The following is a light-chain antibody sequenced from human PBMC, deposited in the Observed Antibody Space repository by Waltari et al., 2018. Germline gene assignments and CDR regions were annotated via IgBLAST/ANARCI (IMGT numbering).Light chain of an antibody. CDR3: NSYTSSNTWV. CDR1: SSDVGGYNY. Sequence: QSALTQPASVSGSPGQSITISCTGTSSDVGGYNYVSWYQHHPGKAPKLMIYDVSKRPSGVSNRFSGSKAGNTASLTISVLQADYEADYYCNSYTSSNTWVFGGGTKLTVL. J-gene: IGLJ3*02. V-gene: IGLV2-14*03. CDR2: DVS.